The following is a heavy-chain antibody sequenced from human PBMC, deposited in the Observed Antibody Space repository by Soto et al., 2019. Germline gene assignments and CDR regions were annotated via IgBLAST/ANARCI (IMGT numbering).Heavy chain of an antibody. CDR3: TTGPTYYYYGMDV. J-gene: IGHJ6*02. CDR2: IKSKTDGGTT. V-gene: IGHV3-15*01. CDR1: GLTFSNAW. Sequence: PGGSLTLSCAASGLTFSNAWMSWVRQAPGKGLEWVGRIKSKTDGGTTDYAAPVKGRFTISRDDSKNTLYLQTNSLKTEDTAVYYCTTGPTYYYYGMDVWGQGTTVTVSS.